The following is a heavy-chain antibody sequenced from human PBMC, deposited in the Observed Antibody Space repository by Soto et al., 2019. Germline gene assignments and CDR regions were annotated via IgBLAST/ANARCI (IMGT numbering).Heavy chain of an antibody. CDR3: ARGSSGWYGAFDI. J-gene: IGHJ3*02. D-gene: IGHD6-19*01. CDR2: ISPSGGST. Sequence: GASVKVSCKASGYTFTSYYMLWVRQAPGQGLEWMGIISPSGGSTSYAQKFQGRVTMTRDTSTSTVYMELSSLRSEDTAVYYCARGSSGWYGAFDIWGQGSIVTVSS. V-gene: IGHV1-46*03. CDR1: GYTFTSYY.